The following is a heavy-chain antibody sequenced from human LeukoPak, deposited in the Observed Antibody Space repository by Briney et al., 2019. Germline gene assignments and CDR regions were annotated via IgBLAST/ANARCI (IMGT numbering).Heavy chain of an antibody. D-gene: IGHD2-15*01. V-gene: IGHV1-24*01. CDR3: ARDSPYCSGGSCYSNFDY. CDR2: FDPEDGET. Sequence: ASVKVSCKVSGYTLTELSMHWVRQAPGKGLEWMGGFDPEDGETIYAQKFQGRVTMTEDTSTDTAYMELSSLRSEDTAVYYCARDSPYCSGGSCYSNFDYWGQGTLVTVSS. CDR1: GYTLTELS. J-gene: IGHJ4*02.